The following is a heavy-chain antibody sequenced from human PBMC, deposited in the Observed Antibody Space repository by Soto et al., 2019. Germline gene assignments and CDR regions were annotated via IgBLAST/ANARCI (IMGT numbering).Heavy chain of an antibody. V-gene: IGHV4-34*01. Sequence: PSETLSLTCAVYGGSFSGYYWSWIRQPPGKGLEWIGEINHSGSTNYNPSLKSRVTISVDTSKNQFSLKLSSVTAADTAVYYCARRCYFDWKTWFDPLGQGTPVTVSS. CDR3: ARRCYFDWKTWFDP. J-gene: IGHJ5*02. D-gene: IGHD3-9*01. CDR1: GGSFSGYY. CDR2: INHSGST.